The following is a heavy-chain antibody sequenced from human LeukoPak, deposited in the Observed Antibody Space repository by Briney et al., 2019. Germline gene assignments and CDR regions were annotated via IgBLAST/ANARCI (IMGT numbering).Heavy chain of an antibody. D-gene: IGHD2-8*01. CDR2: IYYSGST. V-gene: IGHV4-39*02. CDR1: GGSISSSSYY. J-gene: IGHJ3*02. Sequence: SETLSLTCTVSGGSISSSSYYWGWIRQPPGKGLEWIGSIYYSGSTYYNPSLKSRVTISVDTSKNQFSLKLSSVTAADTAVYYCARDCTNGVSTDDDAFDIWGQGTMVTVSS. CDR3: ARDCTNGVSTDDDAFDI.